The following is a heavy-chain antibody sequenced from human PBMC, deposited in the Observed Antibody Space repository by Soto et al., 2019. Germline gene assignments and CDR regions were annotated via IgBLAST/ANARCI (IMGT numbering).Heavy chain of an antibody. CDR2: INAGNGNT. CDR1: GYTFTSYA. Sequence: QVQLVQSGAEVKKPGASVKVSCKASGYTFTSYAMHWVRQAPGQMLEWKGWINAGNGNTKYSQKFQGRVTLTRDTTESTAYMELRSLRSDDTAVYYCPSSITLAGDYWGQGTLVTVSS. CDR3: PSSITLAGDY. J-gene: IGHJ4*02. D-gene: IGHD1-20*01. V-gene: IGHV1-3*01.